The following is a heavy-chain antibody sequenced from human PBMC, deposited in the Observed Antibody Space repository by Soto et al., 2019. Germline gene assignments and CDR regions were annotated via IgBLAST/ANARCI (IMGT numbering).Heavy chain of an antibody. CDR1: GFTFSSYS. CDR3: ARDLSGLWFGGFGCDI. Sequence: EVQLVESGGGLVKPGGSLRLSCAASGFTFSSYSMNWVRQAPGKGLEWVSSISSSSSYIYYADSVKGRFTISRDNAKNYLYLQMNSLRAEDTAVYYCARDLSGLWFGGFGCDIWGQGTMVTVSS. D-gene: IGHD3-10*01. V-gene: IGHV3-21*01. CDR2: ISSSSSYI. J-gene: IGHJ3*02.